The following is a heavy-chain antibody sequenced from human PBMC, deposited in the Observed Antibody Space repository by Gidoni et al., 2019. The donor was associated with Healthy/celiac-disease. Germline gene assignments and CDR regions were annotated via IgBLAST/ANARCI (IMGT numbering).Heavy chain of an antibody. CDR3: ARGSAVGATPFRMDV. CDR2: INHSGST. CDR1: GGSFSGYY. Sequence: QVQLQQWGAGLLKPSETLSLTCAVYGGSFSGYYWSWIRQPPGKGLEWIGEINHSGSTNYNPSLKSRVTISVDTSKNQFSLKLSSVTAADTAVYYCARGSAVGATPFRMDVWGQGTTVTVSS. J-gene: IGHJ6*02. D-gene: IGHD1-26*01. V-gene: IGHV4-34*01.